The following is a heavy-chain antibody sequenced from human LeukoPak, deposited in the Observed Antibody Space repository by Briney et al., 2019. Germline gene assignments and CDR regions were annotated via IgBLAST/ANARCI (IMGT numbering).Heavy chain of an antibody. D-gene: IGHD2-2*02. CDR3: AKDFSNCSSTSCYSWYFDL. J-gene: IGHJ2*01. CDR1: GFTFSSYG. V-gene: IGHV3-30*02. Sequence: GGSLRLSCAASGFTFSSYGMHWVRQAPGKGLEWVAFIRYDGSNKYYADSVKGRFTISRDNSKNTLYLQMNSLRAEDTAVYYCAKDFSNCSSTSCYSWYFDLWGRGTLVTVSS. CDR2: IRYDGSNK.